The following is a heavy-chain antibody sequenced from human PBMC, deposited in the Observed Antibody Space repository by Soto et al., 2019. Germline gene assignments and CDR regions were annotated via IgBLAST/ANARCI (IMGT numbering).Heavy chain of an antibody. CDR3: ADMRGQWLPRD. J-gene: IGHJ4*02. D-gene: IGHD6-19*01. CDR1: GGSISSYY. CDR2: IYYSGST. Sequence: SETLSLTCTVSGGSISSYYWSWIRQPPGKGLEWIGSIYYSGSTYYNPSLKSRVTISVDTSKNQFSLRLSSVTAADTAVYYCADMRGQWLPRDWGQGILVTVSS. V-gene: IGHV4-59*05.